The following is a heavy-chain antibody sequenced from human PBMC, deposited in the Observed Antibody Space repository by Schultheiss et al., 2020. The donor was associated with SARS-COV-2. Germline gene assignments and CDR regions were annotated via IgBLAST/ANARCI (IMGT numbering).Heavy chain of an antibody. J-gene: IGHJ6*02. V-gene: IGHV3-33*06. CDR2: IWYDGSNK. Sequence: GESLKISCAASGFTFSSYAMHWVRQAPGKGLEWVAVIWYDGSNKYYADSVKGRFTISRDNSKNTLYLQMNSLRAEDTAVYYCAKVGAGQGKDFWSGSGFYYYGMDVWGQGTTVTVSS. CDR1: GFTFSSYA. CDR3: AKVGAGQGKDFWSGSGFYYYGMDV. D-gene: IGHD3-3*01.